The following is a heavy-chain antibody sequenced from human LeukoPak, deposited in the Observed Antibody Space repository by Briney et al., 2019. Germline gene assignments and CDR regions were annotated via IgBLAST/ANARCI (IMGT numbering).Heavy chain of an antibody. D-gene: IGHD3-10*01. CDR2: ISYDGSNK. J-gene: IGHJ5*02. CDR3: AKAGWFGELLFSENWFDP. Sequence: GGSLRLSCAASGFTFSSYAMHWVRQAPGKGLEWVAVISYDGSNKYYADSVKGRFTISRDNSKNTLYLQMNSLRAEDTAVYYCAKAGWFGELLFSENWFDPWGQGTLVTVSS. CDR1: GFTFSSYA. V-gene: IGHV3-30-3*01.